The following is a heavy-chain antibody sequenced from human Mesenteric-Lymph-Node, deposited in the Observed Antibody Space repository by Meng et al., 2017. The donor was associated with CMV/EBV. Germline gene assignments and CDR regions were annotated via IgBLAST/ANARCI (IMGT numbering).Heavy chain of an antibody. CDR3: ARDFRPADKDFDYYYGMDV. D-gene: IGHD2-2*01. V-gene: IGHV3-21*01. Sequence: GGSLRLSCAASGFTFSSYSMNWVRQAPGKGLEWVSSISSSSSYIYYADSVKGRFTISRDNAKNSLYLQMNSLRAEDTAVYYCARDFRPADKDFDYYYGMDVWGQGTTVTVSS. J-gene: IGHJ6*02. CDR1: GFTFSSYS. CDR2: ISSSSSYI.